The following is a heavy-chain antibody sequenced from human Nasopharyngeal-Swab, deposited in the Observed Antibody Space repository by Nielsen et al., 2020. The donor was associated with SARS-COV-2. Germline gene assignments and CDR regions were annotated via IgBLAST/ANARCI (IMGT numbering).Heavy chain of an antibody. Sequence: GESLKISCKSSGYSFTSYWIGWVRQMPGKGLGWMGIIYPGDSDTRYSPSFQGQVTISADKSISTVYLQWSSLKASDTAMYYCAKTYYYGSGRTIWFDPWGQGTFVTVSS. D-gene: IGHD3-10*01. V-gene: IGHV5-51*01. J-gene: IGHJ5*02. CDR2: IYPGDSDT. CDR1: GYSFTSYW. CDR3: AKTYYYGSGRTIWFDP.